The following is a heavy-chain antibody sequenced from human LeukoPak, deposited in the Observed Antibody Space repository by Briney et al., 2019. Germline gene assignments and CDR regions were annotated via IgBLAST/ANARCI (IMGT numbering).Heavy chain of an antibody. J-gene: IGHJ4*02. D-gene: IGHD6-19*01. CDR3: ARDEGNSGWYTFDY. V-gene: IGHV6-1*01. Sequence: SQTLSPTYAISGDSVSSNNGAWNWIRQSPSRGLEWLGRTYYRSKWYSDFADSVKGRITISSDTSKNQFSLQLNSVTPEDTAVYYCARDEGNSGWYTFDYWGQGTLVTVSS. CDR1: GDSVSSNNGA. CDR2: TYYRSKWYS.